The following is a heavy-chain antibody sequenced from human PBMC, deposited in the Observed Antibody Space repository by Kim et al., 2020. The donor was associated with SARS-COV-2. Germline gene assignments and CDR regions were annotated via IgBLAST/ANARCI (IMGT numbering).Heavy chain of an antibody. J-gene: IGHJ4*02. D-gene: IGHD6-13*01. CDR1: GYTFTEYY. CDR2: INPNNGNT. V-gene: IGHV1-2*02. Sequence: ASVKVSCKASGYTFTEYYLHWVRQAPGQGLEWMGWINPNNGNTNYAQRFQGRITISRETSISIVYMELSSLGFDDTAVYYCVTRYKSTWYYFDFWGQGTLVTVSS. CDR3: VTRYKSTWYYFDF.